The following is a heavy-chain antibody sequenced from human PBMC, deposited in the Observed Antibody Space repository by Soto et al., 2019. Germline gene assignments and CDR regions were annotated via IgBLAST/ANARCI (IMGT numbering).Heavy chain of an antibody. CDR3: AGSTSTIGARLDS. V-gene: IGHV1-2*02. Sequence: ASVKVSCKASGYTFTTHGISWVRQAPGQGLEWMGWISPNTGGTKYAQKFQGRVAMTRDTSISTAYMELSWLTSDDTAIYYCAGSTSTIGARLDSWGQGTLVTVSS. CDR2: ISPNTGGT. J-gene: IGHJ4*02. D-gene: IGHD6-6*01. CDR1: GYTFTTHG.